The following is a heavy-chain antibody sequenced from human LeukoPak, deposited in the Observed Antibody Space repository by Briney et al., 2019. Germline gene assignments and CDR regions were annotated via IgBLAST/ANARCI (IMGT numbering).Heavy chain of an antibody. CDR2: IKEDGSEK. Sequence: PGGSLRLSCAASGFTFSSYWMSWVRQAPGKGLEWVANIKEDGSEKYYVDSVKGRFTIPRDNAKSSLYLQMNSLRAEDTAVYYCAREESRHSYYYDSSGPSSHWGQGTLVTVSS. D-gene: IGHD3-22*01. CDR3: AREESRHSYYYDSSGPSSH. CDR1: GFTFSSYW. J-gene: IGHJ4*02. V-gene: IGHV3-7*01.